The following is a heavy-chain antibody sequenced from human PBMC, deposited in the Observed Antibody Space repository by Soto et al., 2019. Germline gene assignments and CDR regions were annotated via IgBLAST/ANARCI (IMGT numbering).Heavy chain of an antibody. CDR2: IIPMFGTT. Sequence: SVKVSCKASGGTFSSYAINWVRQAPGQGLEWMGGIIPMFGTTKYAQRFQGRLTVSADESTSTAYMELSSLRSEDTAVYYCARGVVVVAASQLGWFDPWGQGTLVTVSS. CDR3: ARGVVVVAASQLGWFDP. V-gene: IGHV1-69*13. D-gene: IGHD2-15*01. J-gene: IGHJ5*02. CDR1: GGTFSSYA.